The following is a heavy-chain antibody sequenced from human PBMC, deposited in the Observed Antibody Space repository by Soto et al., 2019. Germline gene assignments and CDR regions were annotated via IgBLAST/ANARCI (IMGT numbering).Heavy chain of an antibody. CDR3: ARERPGAYYYYGMDV. Sequence: EVQLVESGGGLVQPGGSLRLSCAASGFTFSSYWMHWVRQAPGKGLVWVSRINSDGSSTSYADSVKGRFTISRDNAKNTLYLQMNRLRAEDTAVYYCARERPGAYYYYGMDVWGQGTTVTVSS. J-gene: IGHJ6*02. CDR1: GFTFSSYW. V-gene: IGHV3-74*01. CDR2: INSDGSST. D-gene: IGHD1-26*01.